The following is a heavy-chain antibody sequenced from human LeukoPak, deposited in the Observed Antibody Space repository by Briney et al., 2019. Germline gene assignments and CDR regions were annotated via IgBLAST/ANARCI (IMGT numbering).Heavy chain of an antibody. J-gene: IGHJ4*02. V-gene: IGHV4-34*01. CDR2: INHSGST. Sequence: PSETLSLTCAVYGGSFSGYYGRWVRQPPGKGLEWIGEINHSGSTNYNPSLKSRVTISVDTSKNQFSLKLSSVTAADTAVYYCARHPPPYCSGGSCYSFDYWGQGTLVTVSS. CDR3: ARHPPPYCSGGSCYSFDY. CDR1: GGSFSGYY. D-gene: IGHD2-15*01.